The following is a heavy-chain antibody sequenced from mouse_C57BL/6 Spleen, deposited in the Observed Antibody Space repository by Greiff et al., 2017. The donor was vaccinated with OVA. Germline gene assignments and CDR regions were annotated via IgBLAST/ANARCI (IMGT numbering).Heavy chain of an antibody. D-gene: IGHD2-4*01. Sequence: EVKLVESGGDLVKPGGSLKLSCAASGYTFSSYGMSWVRQTPDKRLEWVATISTGGSYPYYPDNVKGRSTISRDNAKNTLYLHTSSLKSEDTAMYDCARRVRDYAWFACWGQGTLVTVSA. J-gene: IGHJ3*01. V-gene: IGHV5-6*02. CDR1: GYTFSSYG. CDR3: ARRVRDYAWFAC. CDR2: ISTGGSYP.